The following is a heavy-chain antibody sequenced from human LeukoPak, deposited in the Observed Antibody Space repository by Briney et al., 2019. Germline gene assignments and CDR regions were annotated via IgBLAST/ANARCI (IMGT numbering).Heavy chain of an antibody. V-gene: IGHV4-38-2*02. CDR2: INHSGST. D-gene: IGHD2-2*01. CDR3: ARHGAGRYCSSTSCYRRFDP. J-gene: IGHJ5*02. CDR1: GYSISSGYY. Sequence: SETLSLTCTVSGYSISSGYYWGWIRQPPGKGLEWIGEINHSGSTNYNPSLKSRVTISVDTSKNQFSLKLSSVTAADTAVYYCARHGAGRYCSSTSCYRRFDPWGQGTLVTVSS.